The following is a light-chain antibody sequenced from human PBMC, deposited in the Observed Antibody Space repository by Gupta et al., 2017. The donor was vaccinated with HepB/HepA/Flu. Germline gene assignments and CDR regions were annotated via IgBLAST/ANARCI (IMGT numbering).Light chain of an antibody. J-gene: IGLJ2*01. V-gene: IGLV2-23*02. CDR2: EVS. Sequence: SALTQPASVSGSPGQSITISCTGTSSDVGSYNLVSWYQQHPGQAPTLMIYEVSKRAAGVANRFSGSKAANTASLTISGLQAEDEADYYGCSDASSSTLVFGGGTKLTVL. CDR3: CSDASSSTLV. CDR1: SSDVGSYNL.